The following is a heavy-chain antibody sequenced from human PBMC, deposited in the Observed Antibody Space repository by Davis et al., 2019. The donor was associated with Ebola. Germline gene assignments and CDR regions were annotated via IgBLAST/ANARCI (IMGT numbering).Heavy chain of an antibody. Sequence: KVSCKGSGYSFTSYWISWVRQMPGKGLEWMGRIDPSDSYTNYSPSFQGHVTISADKSISTANLQWSSLKASDTAMYYCATQPYYYYGMDVWGQGTTVTVSS. CDR3: ATQPYYYYGMDV. D-gene: IGHD2-2*01. CDR2: IDPSDSYT. V-gene: IGHV5-10-1*01. J-gene: IGHJ6*02. CDR1: GYSFTSYW.